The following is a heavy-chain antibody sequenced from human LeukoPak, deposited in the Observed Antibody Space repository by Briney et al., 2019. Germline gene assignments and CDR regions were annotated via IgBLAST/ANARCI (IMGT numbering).Heavy chain of an antibody. CDR1: GGSFSGYY. D-gene: IGHD2-21*02. Sequence: SETLSLTCAVYGGSFSGYYWSWIRQPPGKGLEWIGEINHSGSTNYNPSLKSRVTISVDTSKNQFSLKLSSVTAADTAVYYCARGGGPRHIVVVTAIRRVYFDYWGQGTLVTVSS. V-gene: IGHV4-34*01. CDR2: INHSGST. J-gene: IGHJ4*02. CDR3: ARGGGPRHIVVVTAIRRVYFDY.